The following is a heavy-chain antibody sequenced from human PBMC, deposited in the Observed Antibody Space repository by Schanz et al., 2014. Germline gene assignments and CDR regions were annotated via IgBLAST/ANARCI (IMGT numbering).Heavy chain of an antibody. Sequence: EVQLLESGGGLVQPGGSLRLSCSASTFIFDHYAMTWVRQTPGKGLEGVAAVSSKRDEIKYADSVRGRFTISRDNSRSTMNLKMNSQRAEDTAVYYCAKGSFGKSNDFDIWGQGTMVTVSS. J-gene: IGHJ3*02. V-gene: IGHV3-23*05. CDR1: TFIFDHYA. CDR3: AKGSFGKSNDFDI. D-gene: IGHD3-10*01. CDR2: VSSKRDEI.